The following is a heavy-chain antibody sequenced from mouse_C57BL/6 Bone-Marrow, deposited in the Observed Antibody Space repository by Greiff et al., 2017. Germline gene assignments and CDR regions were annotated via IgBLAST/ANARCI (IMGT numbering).Heavy chain of an antibody. CDR1: YFAFMASA. D-gene: IGHD2-4*01. J-gene: IGHJ2*01. V-gene: IGHV1-49*01. Sequence: LQQSGAELVRPGSSVKLSCTASYFAFMASAMHWVKQRPAHGLEWIGSFTMYSDATEYSENFKGKATLTANKSTSTVYMEFSILTSEDSAVYYCARSGYYDQDYFDYWGQGTTLTVSS. CDR2: FTMYSDAT. CDR3: ARSGYYDQDYFDY.